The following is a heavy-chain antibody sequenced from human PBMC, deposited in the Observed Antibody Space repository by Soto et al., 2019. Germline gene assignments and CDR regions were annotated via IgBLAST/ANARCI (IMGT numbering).Heavy chain of an antibody. D-gene: IGHD4-4*01. Sequence: EVQLVESGGGLVQPGGSLKLSCAASGFTFSGSAMHWVRQASGKGLEWVGRIRSKANSYATAYAASVKGRFTISRDDSKNTAYLQMNSLKTEDTAVYYCTRHPARHDYRPDDDYWGQGTLVTVSS. J-gene: IGHJ4*02. V-gene: IGHV3-73*01. CDR3: TRHPARHDYRPDDDY. CDR1: GFTFSGSA. CDR2: IRSKANSYAT.